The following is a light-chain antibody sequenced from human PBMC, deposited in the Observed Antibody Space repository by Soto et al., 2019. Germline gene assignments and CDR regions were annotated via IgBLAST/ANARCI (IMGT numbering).Light chain of an antibody. Sequence: DIVMTQSPDSLAVSLGERATINCKSSQSVLYSSNNKNYLAWYQQKPRQPPKLLIYWASTRESGVPDRFSGSGSGTDFTLTIGSLQAEDVAVYYCQQYYSAPWTFGQGTKVEIK. CDR2: WAS. CDR1: QSVLYSSNNKNY. V-gene: IGKV4-1*01. CDR3: QQYYSAPWT. J-gene: IGKJ1*01.